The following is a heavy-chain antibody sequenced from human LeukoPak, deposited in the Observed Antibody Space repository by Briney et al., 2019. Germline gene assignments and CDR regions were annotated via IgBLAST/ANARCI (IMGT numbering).Heavy chain of an antibody. V-gene: IGHV3-11*01. Sequence: GGSLTLSCAASGFTFSDFDMTWIRQGPGEGVEWVSYISDSGSTMYYAVSLKGRFTISRDNAKNSLLLQMNSLRADDTAVYYCATVAAAGSGSDDILTGYYDNWGQGTLVTVST. CDR1: GFTFSDFD. CDR2: ISDSGSTM. J-gene: IGHJ4*02. D-gene: IGHD3-9*01. CDR3: ATVAAAGSGSDDILTGYYDN.